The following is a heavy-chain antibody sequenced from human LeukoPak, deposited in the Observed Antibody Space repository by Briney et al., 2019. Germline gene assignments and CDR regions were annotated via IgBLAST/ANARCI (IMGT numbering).Heavy chain of an antibody. CDR1: GGTFSSYT. V-gene: IGHV1-69*02. D-gene: IGHD3-10*01. CDR3: ASGLSMVRGVIIALYI. Sequence: SVKVSCKASGGTFSSYTISWVRQAPGQGLEWMGRIIPILGIANYAQKFQGRVTITADKSTSTAYMELSSLRSEDTAVYYCASGLSMVRGVIIALYIWGQGTMVTVSS. CDR2: IIPILGIA. J-gene: IGHJ3*02.